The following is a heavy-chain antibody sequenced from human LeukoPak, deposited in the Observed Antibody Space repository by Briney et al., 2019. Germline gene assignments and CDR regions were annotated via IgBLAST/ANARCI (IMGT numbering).Heavy chain of an antibody. J-gene: IGHJ6*02. Sequence: SETLSLTCTVSGGSISSYYWSWIRQPPGKGLEWIGYIYYSGSTNYNPSLKSRVTISVDKSKNQFSLKLSSVTAADTAVYYCARGAYGSGLFVYSYYGMDVWGQGTTVTVSS. CDR1: GGSISSYY. V-gene: IGHV4-59*08. D-gene: IGHD3-10*01. CDR3: ARGAYGSGLFVYSYYGMDV. CDR2: IYYSGST.